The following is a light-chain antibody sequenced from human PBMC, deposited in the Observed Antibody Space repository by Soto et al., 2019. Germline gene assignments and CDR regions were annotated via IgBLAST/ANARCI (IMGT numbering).Light chain of an antibody. CDR2: EVT. Sequence: QSVLTQPACVSGSPGQSITISCTGTSSDIGGYDFVSWYQQHPAKAPRLIISEVTNRPSGVSNRFSGSKSGNTASLTIYGLQVEDEADYFCTSFTSRDTLVFGGATKVTVL. CDR3: TSFTSRDTLV. CDR1: SSDIGGYDF. V-gene: IGLV2-14*01. J-gene: IGLJ3*02.